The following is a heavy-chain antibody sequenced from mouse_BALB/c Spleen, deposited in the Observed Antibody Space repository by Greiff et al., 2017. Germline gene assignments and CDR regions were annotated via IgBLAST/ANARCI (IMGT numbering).Heavy chain of an antibody. CDR3: AKAYYGNYDYAMDY. D-gene: IGHD2-10*01. J-gene: IGHJ4*01. V-gene: IGHV1-18*01. CDR1: GYSFTGYT. CDR2: INPYNGGT. Sequence: EVQLQQSGPELVKPGASMKISCKASGYSFTGYTMNWVKQSHGKNLEWIGLINPYNGGTSYNQKFKGKATLTVDKSSSTAYMELLSLTSEDSAVYYCAKAYYGNYDYAMDYWGQGTSVTVSS.